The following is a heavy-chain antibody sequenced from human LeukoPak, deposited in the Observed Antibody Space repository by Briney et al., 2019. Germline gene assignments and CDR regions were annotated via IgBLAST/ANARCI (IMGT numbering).Heavy chain of an antibody. CDR2: IYTSGST. CDR3: ARGRPYCSSTSCKPYDWYFDL. D-gene: IGHD2-2*01. CDR1: GGSISSYY. J-gene: IGHJ2*01. Sequence: SETLSLTCTVSGGSISSYYWSWIRQPAGEGLEWIGRIYTSGSTNYNPSLKSRVTMSVDTSKNQFSLKLSSVTAADTAVYYCARGRPYCSSTSCKPYDWYFDLWGRGTLVTVSS. V-gene: IGHV4-4*07.